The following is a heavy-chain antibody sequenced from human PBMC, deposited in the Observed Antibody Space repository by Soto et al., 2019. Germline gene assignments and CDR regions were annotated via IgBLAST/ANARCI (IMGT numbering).Heavy chain of an antibody. V-gene: IGHV4-59*01. D-gene: IGHD5-12*01. CDR3: ARDMVATI. Sequence: SSETLSLTCAVSGASISTYYWSWIRQPPGKGLEWIGYIYYSGSTNYNPSLKSRVTISVDTSKNQVSVELTSVTAADTAVYYCARDMVATIWGQGTMVT. CDR2: IYYSGST. J-gene: IGHJ3*02. CDR1: GASISTYY.